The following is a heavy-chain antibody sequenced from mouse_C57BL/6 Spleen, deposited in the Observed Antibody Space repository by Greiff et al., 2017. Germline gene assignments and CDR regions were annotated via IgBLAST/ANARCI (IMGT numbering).Heavy chain of an antibody. CDR2: FDSEDGET. CDR1: GFNIKDYY. V-gene: IGHV14-2*01. D-gene: IGHD1-1*01. J-gene: IGHJ2*01. CDR3: SRVIIYYGSLSYFDY. Sequence: EVKLQESGAELVKPGASVKLSCTASGFNIKDYYMHWVKQRTEQGLEWIGRFDSEDGETKYAPKFQGKATITADTASNTAYLQISSLTSEDTAVYYYSRVIIYYGSLSYFDYWGQGTTLTVSS.